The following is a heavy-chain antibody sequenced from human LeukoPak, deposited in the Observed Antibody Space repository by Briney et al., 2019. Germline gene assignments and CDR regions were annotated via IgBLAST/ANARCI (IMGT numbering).Heavy chain of an antibody. CDR2: INSDGSIT. D-gene: IGHD2-15*01. Sequence: GGSLRLSCAASGFTFTTYWMHWVRQAPGKGLVWVSHINSDGSITSYADSVKGRFTISRDNSKSTLCLQMNSLRAEDTAVYYCAKQLGYCSDGSCYFPYWGQGTLVTVSS. J-gene: IGHJ4*02. CDR1: GFTFTTYW. V-gene: IGHV3-74*01. CDR3: AKQLGYCSDGSCYFPY.